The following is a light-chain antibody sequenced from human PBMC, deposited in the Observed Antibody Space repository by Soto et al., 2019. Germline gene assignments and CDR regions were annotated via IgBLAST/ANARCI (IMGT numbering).Light chain of an antibody. Sequence: QSALTQPASVSGSPGQSITISCTGTSSDVGGYNYVSWYQQHPGKAPKLMIYDVSIRPSGVSNRFSASKSGNTASLTISGLQAEDEADYYCSSYTSSSTLLFGGGTQLTVL. J-gene: IGLJ2*01. CDR1: SSDVGGYNY. V-gene: IGLV2-14*01. CDR3: SSYTSSSTLL. CDR2: DVS.